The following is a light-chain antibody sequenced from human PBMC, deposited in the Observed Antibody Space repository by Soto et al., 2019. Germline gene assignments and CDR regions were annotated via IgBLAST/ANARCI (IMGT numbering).Light chain of an antibody. Sequence: DIVMTQSPGTLSVSPGERATLSCRASQSVGNNLAWYQQKPGQAPRLLIHGASTRATDTPVRFRGSGSGTEFTLTISSLQSEDLGVYYCQQYNNWPPSIIFGQGTRLEIK. J-gene: IGKJ5*01. CDR3: QQYNNWPPSII. V-gene: IGKV3-15*01. CDR2: GAS. CDR1: QSVGNN.